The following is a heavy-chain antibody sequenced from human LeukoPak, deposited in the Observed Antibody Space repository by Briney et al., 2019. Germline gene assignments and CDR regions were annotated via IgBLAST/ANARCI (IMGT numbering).Heavy chain of an antibody. CDR3: AKSKIQLWRYFDY. D-gene: IGHD5-18*01. CDR2: LHTGGNT. J-gene: IGHJ4*02. Sequence: GGSLRLSCAASGFSVRSNYMNWVRQAPGKGLEWVSVLHTGGNTYYADSVKGRFTISRDNSKNTLYLQMNSLRAEDTAVYYCAKSKIQLWRYFDYWGQGTLVTVSS. V-gene: IGHV3-53*01. CDR1: GFSVRSNY.